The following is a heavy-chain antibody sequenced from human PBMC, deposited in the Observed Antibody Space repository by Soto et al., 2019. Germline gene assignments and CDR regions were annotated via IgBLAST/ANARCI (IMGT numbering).Heavy chain of an antibody. J-gene: IGHJ4*01. CDR2: IIPMFGTA. V-gene: IGHV1-69*05. CDR1: GGTFSTYA. CDR3: ASGIQLWLRRINNGYSG. Sequence: QVQLVQSGAEVKKPESSVKVSCKAPGGTFSTYAISGVRQAPGQGLEWMAGIIPMFGTANYAQRFQDRVTITTDESTNTVYMELSSLRSEDTAVYFCASGIQLWLRRINNGYSGWGHGTLVTVSS. D-gene: IGHD5-18*01.